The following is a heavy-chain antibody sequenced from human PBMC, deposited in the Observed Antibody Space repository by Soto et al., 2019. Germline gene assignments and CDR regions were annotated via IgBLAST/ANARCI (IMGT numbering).Heavy chain of an antibody. CDR1: GFTFSSYA. J-gene: IGHJ4*02. V-gene: IGHV3-23*01. Sequence: GGSLRLSCAASGFTFSSYAMSWVRQAPGKGLEWVSIISGSGGSTYYADSVKGRFTISRDNSKSTLYLQMNSLRAEDTAVYYCAEEKNLALYYFDYWGQGTLVTVSS. CDR3: AEEKNLALYYFDY. CDR2: ISGSGGST.